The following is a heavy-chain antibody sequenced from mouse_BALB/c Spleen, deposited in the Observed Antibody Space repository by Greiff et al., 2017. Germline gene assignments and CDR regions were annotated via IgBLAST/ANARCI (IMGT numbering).Heavy chain of an antibody. Sequence: DVKLVESGPSLVKPSQTLSLTCSVTGDSITSGYWNWIRKFPGNKLEYMGYISYSGSTYYNPSLKSRISITRDTSKNQYYLQLNSVTTEDTATYYCARGHYGYYWYFDVWGAGTTVTVSS. CDR3: ARGHYGYYWYFDV. CDR2: ISYSGST. CDR1: GDSITSGY. J-gene: IGHJ1*01. V-gene: IGHV3-8*02. D-gene: IGHD1-2*01.